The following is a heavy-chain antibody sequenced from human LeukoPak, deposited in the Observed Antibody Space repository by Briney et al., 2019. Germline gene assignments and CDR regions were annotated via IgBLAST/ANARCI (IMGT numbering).Heavy chain of an antibody. Sequence: SETLSLTCTVSGGSSSSSSYYWGWIRQPPGKGLEWIGSTYHSGNTFYNPSLKSRFSISVDTSKNQFSLKVNSVTVADTAVYYCARAIVVPAAIPDYWGQGTLVTVSS. CDR2: TYHSGNT. V-gene: IGHV4-39*07. J-gene: IGHJ4*02. CDR1: GGSSSSSSYY. D-gene: IGHD2-2*01. CDR3: ARAIVVPAAIPDY.